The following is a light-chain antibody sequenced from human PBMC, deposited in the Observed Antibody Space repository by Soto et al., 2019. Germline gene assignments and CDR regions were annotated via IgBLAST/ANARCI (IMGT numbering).Light chain of an antibody. Sequence: QSALTQPASVSGSPGQSITISCTGTTSDVGGYDFVSWYQQHPGKAPKLIVSEVSDRPSGVSDRFSGSKSGNTASLTISGLQAEDGADYYCSSFTSRNTYVFGTGTELTVL. J-gene: IGLJ1*01. CDR3: SSFTSRNTYV. CDR2: EVS. CDR1: TSDVGGYDF. V-gene: IGLV2-14*01.